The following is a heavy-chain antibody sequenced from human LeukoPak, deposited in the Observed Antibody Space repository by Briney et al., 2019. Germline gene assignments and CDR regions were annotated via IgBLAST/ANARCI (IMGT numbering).Heavy chain of an antibody. CDR3: TSQHRGQWFYYMDV. D-gene: IGHD2-8*01. Sequence: GGSLRLSCAASGFTFSNAWMSWVRQAPGKGLEWVGRIKSKTDGGTTDYAAPVKGRFTISRDDSKNTLYLQMNSLKTEDTAVYYCTSQHRGQWFYYMDVWGKGTTVTVSS. CDR2: IKSKTDGGTT. J-gene: IGHJ6*03. V-gene: IGHV3-15*01. CDR1: GFTFSNAW.